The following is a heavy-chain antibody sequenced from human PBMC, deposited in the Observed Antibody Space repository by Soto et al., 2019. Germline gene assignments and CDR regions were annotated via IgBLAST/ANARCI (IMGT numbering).Heavy chain of an antibody. J-gene: IGHJ5*02. D-gene: IGHD5-12*01. CDR3: AREWLRFIRTYNWFDP. Sequence: GASVKVSCKASGYTFTSYYMHWVRQAPGQGLEWMGIINPSGGSTSYAQKFQGRVTMTRDTSTSTVYMELSSLRSEDTAVYYCAREWLRFIRTYNWFDPWGQGTLVTVSS. V-gene: IGHV1-46*01. CDR1: GYTFTSYY. CDR2: INPSGGST.